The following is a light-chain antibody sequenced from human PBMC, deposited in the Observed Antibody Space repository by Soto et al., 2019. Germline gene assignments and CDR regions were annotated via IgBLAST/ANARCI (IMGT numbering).Light chain of an antibody. CDR2: RNY. Sequence: QSVLTQSPSASGTPGQRVTISCSGSSSNIGSFDVYWYQQLPGTAPKVLIYRNYQRPSGVPDRFSASKSGTSASLAISGLRSEDEADYYCAAWDDSLSGRVFGGGTKLTVL. V-gene: IGLV1-47*01. CDR1: SSNIGSFD. CDR3: AAWDDSLSGRV. J-gene: IGLJ3*02.